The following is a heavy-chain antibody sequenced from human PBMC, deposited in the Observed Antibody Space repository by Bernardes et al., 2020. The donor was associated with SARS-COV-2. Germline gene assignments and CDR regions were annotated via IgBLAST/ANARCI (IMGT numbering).Heavy chain of an antibody. CDR1: GGTFSSYT. J-gene: IGHJ6*02. CDR3: ARGQYSSSWDYYYYGMDV. CDR2: IIPILGIA. Sequence: SVKVSCKASGGTFSSYTISWVRQAPGQGLEWMGRIIPILGIANYAQKFQGRVTITADKSTSTAYMEPSSLRSEDTAVYYCARGQYSSSWDYYYYGMDVWGQGTTVTVSS. D-gene: IGHD6-13*01. V-gene: IGHV1-69*02.